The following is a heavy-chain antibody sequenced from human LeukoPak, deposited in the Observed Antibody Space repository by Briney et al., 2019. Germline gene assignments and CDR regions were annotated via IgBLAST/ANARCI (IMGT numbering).Heavy chain of an antibody. CDR3: ARAMIVVRGGGSAFDI. J-gene: IGHJ3*02. Sequence: ASVKVSCKASGYTFTGYYMHWVRQAPGQGLEWMGWINPNSGGTNYAQKFQGRVTMTRDTSISTAYMELSRLRSDDTAVYYCARAMIVVRGGGSAFDIWGQGTMVTVSS. CDR2: INPNSGGT. D-gene: IGHD3-22*01. CDR1: GYTFTGYY. V-gene: IGHV1-2*02.